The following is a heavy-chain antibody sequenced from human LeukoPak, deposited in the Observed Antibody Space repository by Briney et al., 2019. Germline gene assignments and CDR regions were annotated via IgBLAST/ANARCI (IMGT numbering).Heavy chain of an antibody. CDR3: ARDEIAVAGSVD. J-gene: IGHJ4*02. D-gene: IGHD6-19*01. CDR1: GFTFSSYS. V-gene: IGHV3-21*01. CDR2: ISSSSSYI. Sequence: GGSLRLSCAASGFTFSSYSMNWVRQAPGKGLEWVSSISSSSSYIYYADSVKGRFTISRDNAKNSLYLQMNSLRAEDTAVYYCARDEIAVAGSVDWGQGTLVIVSS.